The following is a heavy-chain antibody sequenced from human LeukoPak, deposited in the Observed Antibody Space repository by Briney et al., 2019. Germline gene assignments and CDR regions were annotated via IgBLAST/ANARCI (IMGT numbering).Heavy chain of an antibody. J-gene: IGHJ4*02. D-gene: IGHD5-18*01. Sequence: GGSLRLSCAASGFTFSGSAMHWVRQASGKGLEWVGRIRSKASSYATAYAASVKGRFTISRDDSKNTAYLQMNSLRAEDTAVYYCARDPGYSYGYQPSFDYWGQGTLVTVSS. CDR1: GFTFSGSA. V-gene: IGHV3-73*01. CDR3: ARDPGYSYGYQPSFDY. CDR2: IRSKASSYAT.